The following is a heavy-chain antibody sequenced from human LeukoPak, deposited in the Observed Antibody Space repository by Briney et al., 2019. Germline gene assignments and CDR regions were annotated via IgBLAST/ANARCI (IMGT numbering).Heavy chain of an antibody. CDR2: IYSGGST. D-gene: IGHD2-8*02. CDR3: ARSPGGNPNWFDP. CDR1: GFIFSNYG. V-gene: IGHV3-53*01. Sequence: GGSLRLSCAASGFIFSNYGMNWVRQAPGKGLEWVSVIYSGGSTYYADSVQGRFTISRDNSKNTLYLQMNSLRAEDTAVYYCARSPGGNPNWFDPWGQGTLVTVSP. J-gene: IGHJ5*02.